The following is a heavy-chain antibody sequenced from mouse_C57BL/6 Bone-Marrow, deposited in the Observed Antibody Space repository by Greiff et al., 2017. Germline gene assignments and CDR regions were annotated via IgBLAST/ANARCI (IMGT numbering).Heavy chain of an antibody. D-gene: IGHD2-3*01. J-gene: IGHJ2*01. CDR3: ARDDGYFFEY. CDR2: IYPGSGKT. V-gene: IGHV1-76*01. CDR1: GYTFTDHY. Sequence: VQVVESGAEVVRPGASVKLSCKASGYTFTDHYINWVKQRPGQGLEWIARIYPGSGKTYYNEKFKGKATLTAEKSSNTAYMQLISLTSEDSAVYFCARDDGYFFEYWGQGTTLTVSS.